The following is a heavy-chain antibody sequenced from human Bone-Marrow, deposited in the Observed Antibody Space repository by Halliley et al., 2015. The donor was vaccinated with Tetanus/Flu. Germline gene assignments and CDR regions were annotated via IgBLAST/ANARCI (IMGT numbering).Heavy chain of an antibody. V-gene: IGHV3-30*03. D-gene: IGHD3-10*01. CDR3: ARSKLVWFGELLSQPSEGYNWFDP. Sequence: CYADSGKGRFTISRDNSKNTLFLQMNSLRDEDTAVYYCARSKLVWFGELLSQPSEGYNWFDPWGQGTLVTVSS. J-gene: IGHJ5*02.